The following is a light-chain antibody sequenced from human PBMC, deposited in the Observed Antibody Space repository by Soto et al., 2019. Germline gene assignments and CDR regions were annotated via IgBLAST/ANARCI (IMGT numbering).Light chain of an antibody. CDR2: GAS. V-gene: IGKV3-20*01. Sequence: EIVLTQSPGTLSLSPGETATLSCRASQSVSSNNLAWYHQKPGQTPRLLIYGASSRATGIPDRFSGSGSGTDFTLTISRLEPEDFAVYYCQQYDNSITFGQGTRLELE. CDR1: QSVSSNN. J-gene: IGKJ5*01. CDR3: QQYDNSIT.